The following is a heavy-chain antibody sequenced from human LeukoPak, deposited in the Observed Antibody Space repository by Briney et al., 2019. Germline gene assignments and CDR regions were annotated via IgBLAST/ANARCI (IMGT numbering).Heavy chain of an antibody. CDR1: GFTFSGSA. CDR3: TSQQYLVGATERVDY. J-gene: IGHJ4*02. Sequence: GGSLRLSCAASGFTFSGSAMHWVRQASGKGLEWVGRIRSKAISYATAYAASVKGRFTISRDDSKNTAYLQMNSLKTEDTAVYYCTSQQYLVGATERVDYWGQGTLVTVSS. D-gene: IGHD1-26*01. CDR2: IRSKAISYAT. V-gene: IGHV3-73*01.